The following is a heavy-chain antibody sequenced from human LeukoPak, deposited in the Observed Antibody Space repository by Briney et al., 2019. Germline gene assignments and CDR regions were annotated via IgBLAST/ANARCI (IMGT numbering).Heavy chain of an antibody. V-gene: IGHV1-2*02. CDR2: INPNSGDT. CDR3: ARMWSTATSGWNWFDP. D-gene: IGHD6-13*01. J-gene: IGHJ5*02. CDR1: GDTFSSYA. Sequence: EASVKVSCKTSGDTFSSYAISWVRQAPGQGLEWMGWINPNSGDTNYAQNFQGRVTMTRDTSISTAYMELSSLRSDDTAMYYCARMWSTATSGWNWFDPWGQGTLVTVSS.